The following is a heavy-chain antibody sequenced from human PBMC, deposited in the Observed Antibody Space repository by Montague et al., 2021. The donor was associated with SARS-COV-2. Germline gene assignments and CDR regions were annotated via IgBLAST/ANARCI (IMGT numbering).Heavy chain of an antibody. CDR1: GGSFSGYY. Sequence: SETLSLTCAVYGGSFSGYYCSWIRQPPGTGLEWIGEINHSGSTNYNPSLKSRVTISVDTSKNQFSLKLSSVTAADTAVYYCAREVGRGYSGYEGEYWGQGTLVTVSS. J-gene: IGHJ4*02. V-gene: IGHV4-34*01. D-gene: IGHD5-12*01. CDR2: INHSGST. CDR3: AREVGRGYSGYEGEY.